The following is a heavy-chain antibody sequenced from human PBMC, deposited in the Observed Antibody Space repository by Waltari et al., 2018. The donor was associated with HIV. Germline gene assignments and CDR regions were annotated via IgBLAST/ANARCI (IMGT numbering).Heavy chain of an antibody. V-gene: IGHV1-18*01. CDR2: ISPYNDNT. J-gene: IGHJ4*02. CDR1: GYTLRSHS. CDR3: ARDFTSRVDSWEYSDSSYFDY. Sequence: VLLVQSGGEVKKARGSVQVSGKASGYTLRSHSIGWMREAHGQGLGWVGWISPYNDNTYYAQRVQDRVTMTTDTSATTVDMELRSLRSDDTAVYYCARDFTSRVDSWEYSDSSYFDYWGQGTLVTVSS. D-gene: IGHD3-22*01.